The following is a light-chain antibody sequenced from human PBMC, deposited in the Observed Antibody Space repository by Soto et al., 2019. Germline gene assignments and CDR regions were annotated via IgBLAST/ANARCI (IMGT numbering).Light chain of an antibody. CDR2: DAS. CDR3: LQYSSHSWM. V-gene: IGKV1-5*01. J-gene: IGKJ1*01. CDR1: RSISDW. Sequence: DIQMTQSPSTLSPSVGDRVTITCRTSRSISDWLAWYQQKPGKAPKLLIFDASSLKSGVPSRFSGSGSGTEFTLNISGLQPDDVATYYCLQYSSHSWMFGQGTKVEIK.